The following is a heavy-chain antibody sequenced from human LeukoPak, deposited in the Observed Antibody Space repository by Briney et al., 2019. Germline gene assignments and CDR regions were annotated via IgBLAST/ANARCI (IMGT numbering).Heavy chain of an antibody. J-gene: IGHJ5*02. D-gene: IGHD3-16*01. Sequence: SETLSLTCTVSGGSISTYYWNWIRQPPGKGLEWIGYISYSGSANYNPSLKSRVTISVDTSKNQFSLKLSSVTAADTAVYYCARHRPGERRFDPWGQGTLVTVSS. CDR3: ARHRPGERRFDP. V-gene: IGHV4-59*01. CDR2: ISYSGSA. CDR1: GGSISTYY.